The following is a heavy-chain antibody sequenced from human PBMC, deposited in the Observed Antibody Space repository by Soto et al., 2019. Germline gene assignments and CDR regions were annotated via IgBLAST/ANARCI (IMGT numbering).Heavy chain of an antibody. Sequence: PGGPLRLSCAASGFTFSAYTMNWVRQAPGKGLDWVSAIVSGGTTYYADSVKGRFTIFRDDSTNTLYLQMNNLRAEDTALYYCAKRHTTVATPANYFDYWGQGTLVTVSS. J-gene: IGHJ4*02. CDR1: GFTFSAYT. V-gene: IGHV3-23*01. D-gene: IGHD1-1*01. CDR2: IVSGGTT. CDR3: AKRHTTVATPANYFDY.